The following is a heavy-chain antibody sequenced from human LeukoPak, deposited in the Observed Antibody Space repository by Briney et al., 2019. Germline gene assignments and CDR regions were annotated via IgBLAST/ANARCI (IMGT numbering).Heavy chain of an antibody. V-gene: IGHV3-7*01. Sequence: GGSLRLSCAASGFTFSDYWMTWVCQAPGKGPEWVANIKKDGSEKYYVDSVRGRFTISRDNAKNSLFLQMNILRVEDTAVYYCARRGGSSSRRSPIDYWGQGTLVTVSS. CDR1: GFTFSDYW. CDR2: IKKDGSEK. D-gene: IGHD6-6*01. CDR3: ARRGGSSSRRSPIDY. J-gene: IGHJ4*02.